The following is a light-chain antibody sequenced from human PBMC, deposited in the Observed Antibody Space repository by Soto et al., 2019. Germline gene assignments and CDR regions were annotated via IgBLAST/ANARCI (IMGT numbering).Light chain of an antibody. CDR2: AAS. CDR1: QSISSY. J-gene: IGKJ1*01. Sequence: DIQMTMSPASLSASVRDRVTITCLASQSISSYLNWYQQKPGKAPKLLIYAASSLQSGVPSRFSGSGSGTDFTLTISSLQPEDFATYYCQQSYSTPPWTFGQGSKVDIK. CDR3: QQSYSTPPWT. V-gene: IGKV1-39*01.